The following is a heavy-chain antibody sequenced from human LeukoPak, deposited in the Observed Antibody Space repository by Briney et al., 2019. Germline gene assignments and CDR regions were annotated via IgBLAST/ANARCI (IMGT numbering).Heavy chain of an antibody. J-gene: IGHJ1*01. V-gene: IGHV4-59*02. D-gene: IGHD3-10*01. CDR3: ARYYGSGSSYFHH. CDR1: GDSVSSYY. CDR2: IFNSGRT. Sequence: SETLSLTCTVSGDSVSSYYWSWIRQPPGKGLEWIGYIFNSGRTSYNPSLKSRVTISVDTSKNQFSLKVISVTAADTAVYYCARYYGSGSSYFHHWGQGTLVTVSS.